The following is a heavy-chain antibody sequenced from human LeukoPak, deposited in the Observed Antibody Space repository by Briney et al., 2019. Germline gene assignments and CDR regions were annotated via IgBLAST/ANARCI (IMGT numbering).Heavy chain of an antibody. CDR1: GYTFTTYF. J-gene: IGHJ4*02. Sequence: ASVKVSCKASGYTFTTYFMHWVRQAPGQGLEWLGMINPSGGTTTYAQKFQGRVTMTRDTSTRTVYTELSSLRSEDTAVYYCARETSDSWGQGTLVTVSS. D-gene: IGHD1-1*01. CDR3: ARETSDS. V-gene: IGHV1-46*01. CDR2: INPSGGTT.